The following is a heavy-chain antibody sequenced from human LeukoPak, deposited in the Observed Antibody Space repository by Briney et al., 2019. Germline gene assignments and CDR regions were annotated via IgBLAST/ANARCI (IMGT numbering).Heavy chain of an antibody. CDR3: ARHARRDAYNPNDY. J-gene: IGHJ4*02. V-gene: IGHV4-59*01. D-gene: IGHD5-24*01. Sequence: SETLSLTCTVSGGSISGNYWNWVRQPPGRRLEWIGYINDRGSTNYNPSLKSRVTISVDTSKNQFSLKLNSVTAADTAVYYCARHARRDAYNPNDYWGQGTLVTVSS. CDR1: GGSISGNY. CDR2: INDRGST.